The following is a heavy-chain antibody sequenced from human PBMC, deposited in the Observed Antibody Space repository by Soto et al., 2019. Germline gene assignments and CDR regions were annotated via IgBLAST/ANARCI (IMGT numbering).Heavy chain of an antibody. CDR1: GWSINTYY. Sequence: QVQLQESGPGLVKPSETLSLTCTVSGWSINTYYWSWIRQPPGKGLEWIGYIYYRANPNYNPSLKSRVTISQDTSKNHFSLKLSSVTAADTAVYYCPRHYGDGYDYVDYWGQGTLVTVSS. CDR3: PRHYGDGYDYVDY. J-gene: IGHJ4*02. D-gene: IGHD5-12*01. V-gene: IGHV4-59*08. CDR2: IYYRANP.